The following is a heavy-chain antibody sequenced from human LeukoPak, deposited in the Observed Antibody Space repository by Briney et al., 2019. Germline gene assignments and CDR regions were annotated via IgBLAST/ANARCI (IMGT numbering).Heavy chain of an antibody. CDR1: GGSISGSNW. CDR2: IYHSGST. D-gene: IGHD3-10*01. V-gene: IGHV4-4*02. J-gene: IGHJ4*02. CDR3: ARDNYGSGSYGN. Sequence: SETLSLTCAVSGGSISGSNWWSWVRQPPGKGLEWIGEIYHSGSTNYNPSLKSRVTISVDKSKNQFSLKLSSVTAADTAVYYCARDNYGSGSYGNWGQGTLVTVPS.